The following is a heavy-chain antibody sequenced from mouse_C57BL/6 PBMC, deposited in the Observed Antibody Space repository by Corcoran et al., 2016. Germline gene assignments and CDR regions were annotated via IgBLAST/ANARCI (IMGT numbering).Heavy chain of an antibody. CDR1: GYAFSSYW. D-gene: IGHD2-3*01. CDR2: IYPGDGDT. J-gene: IGHJ1*03. V-gene: IGHV1-80*01. CDR3: ARREDGYSDWHFDV. Sequence: QVQLQQSGAELVKPGASVKISCKASGYAFSSYWMNWVKQRPGKGLEWIGQIYPGDGDTNYNGKFKGKATLTADKSSSTAYMQLSSLTSEDSAVYFCARREDGYSDWHFDVWGTGTTVTVSS.